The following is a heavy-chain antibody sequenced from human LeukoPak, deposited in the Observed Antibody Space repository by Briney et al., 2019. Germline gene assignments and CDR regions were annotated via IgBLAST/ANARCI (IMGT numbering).Heavy chain of an antibody. V-gene: IGHV1-24*01. Sequence: ASVKVSCKVSGYTLTELSMHWVRQAPGKGLEWMGGFDPEDGETIYAQKFQGRVTMTEDTSTDTAYMELSSLRSEDTAVYYCATLPYYYDRSGYPDYWGQGTLVTVSS. J-gene: IGHJ4*02. D-gene: IGHD3-22*01. CDR1: GYTLTELS. CDR3: ATLPYYYDRSGYPDY. CDR2: FDPEDGET.